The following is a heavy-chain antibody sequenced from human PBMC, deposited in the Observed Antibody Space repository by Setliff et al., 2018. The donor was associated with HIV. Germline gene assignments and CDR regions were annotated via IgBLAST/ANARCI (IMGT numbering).Heavy chain of an antibody. V-gene: IGHV3-48*01. CDR1: GVTFSSYS. Sequence: GSLRLSCAASGVTFSSYSMNWVRQAPGKGLEWFSYISRNSDTIYYADSVKGRFTISRDNAENSLFLQMNSLRAEDTAVYYCARVQYFNSGGYWATIRHYYYMDVWGKGTAVTVSS. D-gene: IGHD3-22*01. J-gene: IGHJ6*03. CDR2: ISRNSDTI. CDR3: ARVQYFNSGGYWATIRHYYYMDV.